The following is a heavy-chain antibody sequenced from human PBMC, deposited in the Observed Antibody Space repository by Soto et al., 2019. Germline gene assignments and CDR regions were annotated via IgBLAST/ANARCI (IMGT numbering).Heavy chain of an antibody. D-gene: IGHD2-2*01. CDR1: GYTFTSYG. CDR3: ARMSDIVVVPAAIRVGYYFDY. J-gene: IGHJ4*02. CDR2: ISAYNGNT. Sequence: ASVKVSCKASGYTFTSYGISWVRQAPGQGLEWMGWISAYNGNTNYAQKLQGRVTMTTDTSTSTAYMELRSLRSDDTAVYYCARMSDIVVVPAAIRVGYYFDYWGQGTLVTVSS. V-gene: IGHV1-18*01.